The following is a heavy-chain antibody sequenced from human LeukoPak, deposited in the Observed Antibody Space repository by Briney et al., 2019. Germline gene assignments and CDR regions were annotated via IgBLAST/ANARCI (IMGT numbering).Heavy chain of an antibody. Sequence: GGSLRLSCAASGFTFSSYGMHWVRQAPGKGLEWVAFIRYDGSNKYYADSVKGRFTISRDNAKNSLYLQMNSLRAEDTAVYYCARDAVSGYEYYYYYMDVWGKGTTVTISS. D-gene: IGHD5-12*01. CDR1: GFTFSSYG. CDR3: ARDAVSGYEYYYYYMDV. J-gene: IGHJ6*03. V-gene: IGHV3-30*02. CDR2: IRYDGSNK.